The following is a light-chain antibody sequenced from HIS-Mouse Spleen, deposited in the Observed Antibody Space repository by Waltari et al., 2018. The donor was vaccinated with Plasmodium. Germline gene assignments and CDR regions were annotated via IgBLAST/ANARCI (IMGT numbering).Light chain of an antibody. J-gene: IGKJ5*01. Sequence: EIVMTQSPATLSVSPGERATLSCRASQSVSSNLAWYQQNPGQAPRLLNYGASTRATGTPARFSSSWSGTEFTLTISSMQSEDFAVYYCQQYNNWPTFGQGTRLEIK. CDR3: QQYNNWPT. V-gene: IGKV3-15*01. CDR2: GAS. CDR1: QSVSSN.